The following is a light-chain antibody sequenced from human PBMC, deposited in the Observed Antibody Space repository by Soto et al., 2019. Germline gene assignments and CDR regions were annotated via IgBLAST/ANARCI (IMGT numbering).Light chain of an antibody. Sequence: IVLTQSPGTLSLSPGERATLSCRASQNVRSNCLVWYQHKLGQAPRLLIYDVSSSATGIPDRFSGSGSGTDFTLTINRLEPEDFAIYYCQNYGDSLWTFGQGTKVQL. J-gene: IGKJ1*01. V-gene: IGKV3-20*01. CDR2: DVS. CDR1: QNVRSNC. CDR3: QNYGDSLWT.